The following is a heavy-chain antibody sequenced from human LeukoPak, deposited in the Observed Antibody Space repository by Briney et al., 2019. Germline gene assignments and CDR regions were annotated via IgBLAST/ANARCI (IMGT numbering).Heavy chain of an antibody. CDR3: ARGRSSGWLYNWFDP. CDR1: GYTFTGYY. D-gene: IGHD6-19*01. Sequence: ASVKVSCKASGYTFTGYYMHWVRQAPGQGLEWMGWINTNTGNPTYAQGFTGRFVFSLDTSVSTAYLQISSLKAEDTAVYYCARGRSSGWLYNWFDPWGQGTLVTVSS. V-gene: IGHV7-4-1*02. CDR2: INTNTGNP. J-gene: IGHJ5*02.